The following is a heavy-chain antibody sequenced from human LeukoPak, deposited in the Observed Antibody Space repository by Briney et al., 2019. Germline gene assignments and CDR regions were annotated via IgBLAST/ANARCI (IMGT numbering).Heavy chain of an antibody. CDR3: ARRRAYSSSWYGGFWFDP. CDR1: GGSISSSSYY. CDR2: IYYSGST. V-gene: IGHV4-39*07. D-gene: IGHD6-13*01. Sequence: PSETLSLTCTVSGGSISSSSYYWGWIRQPPGKGLEWIGSIYYSGSTYYNPSLKSRVTISVDTSKNQFSLKLSSVTAADTAVYYCARRRAYSSSWYGGFWFDPWGQGTLVTVSS. J-gene: IGHJ5*02.